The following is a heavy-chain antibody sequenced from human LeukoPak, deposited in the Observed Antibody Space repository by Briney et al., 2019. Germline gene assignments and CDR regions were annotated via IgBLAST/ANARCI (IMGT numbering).Heavy chain of an antibody. J-gene: IGHJ4*02. V-gene: IGHV1-69*04. Sequence: SVKVSCKASGGTFSSYAISWVRQAPGQGLEWMGRIIPILGIANYAQKFQGRVTITADKSTSTAYMELSSLRSEDTAVYYCARNHDYYDSSGLLDYWGQGTLVTVSS. CDR1: GGTFSSYA. CDR3: ARNHDYYDSSGLLDY. D-gene: IGHD3-22*01. CDR2: IIPILGIA.